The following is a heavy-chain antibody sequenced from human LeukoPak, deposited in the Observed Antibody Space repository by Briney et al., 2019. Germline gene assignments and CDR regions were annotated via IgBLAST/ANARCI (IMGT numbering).Heavy chain of an antibody. Sequence: SETLSLTCAVYGGSFSGYYWSWIRQSPGKGLEWIGYIYYTGTSYNPSLKSRVTISADTSKNQFSLKLISVTAADTAVYYCASRKLGNDYWGQGTLVTVPS. CDR1: GGSFSGYY. CDR3: ASRKLGNDY. V-gene: IGHV4-59*01. D-gene: IGHD7-27*01. J-gene: IGHJ4*02. CDR2: IYYTGT.